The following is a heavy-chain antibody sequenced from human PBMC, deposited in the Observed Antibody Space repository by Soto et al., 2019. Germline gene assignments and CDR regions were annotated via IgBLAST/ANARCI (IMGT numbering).Heavy chain of an antibody. CDR3: ARAGDSSGPVALGY. CDR2: IYHSGRT. CDR1: GGSISSGGSS. Sequence: QLQLQESGSGLVKPSQTLSLTCAVSGGSISSGGSSWSWIRQPPGKGLEWIGYIYHSGRTYYNPSLKSRVTISVDRSKNQFSLKLSSVTAADTAVYYCARAGDSSGPVALGYWGQGTLVTVSS. J-gene: IGHJ4*02. V-gene: IGHV4-30-2*01. D-gene: IGHD6-19*01.